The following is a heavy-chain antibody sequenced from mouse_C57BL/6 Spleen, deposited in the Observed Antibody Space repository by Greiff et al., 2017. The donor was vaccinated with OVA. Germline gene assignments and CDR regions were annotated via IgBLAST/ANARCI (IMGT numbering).Heavy chain of an antibody. CDR2: IYPGDGDT. D-gene: IGHD2-2*01. J-gene: IGHJ4*01. CDR3: ARSDGYEDAMDY. CDR1: GYAFSSSW. V-gene: IGHV1-82*01. Sequence: QVQLQQSGPELVKPGASVKISCKASGYAFSSSWMNWVKQRPGKGLEWIGRIYPGDGDTNYNGKFKGKATLTADKSSSTAYMQLSSLTSEDSAVYFCARSDGYEDAMDYWGQGTSVTVSS.